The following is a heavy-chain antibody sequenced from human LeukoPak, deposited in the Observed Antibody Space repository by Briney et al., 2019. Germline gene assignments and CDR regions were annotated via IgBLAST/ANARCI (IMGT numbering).Heavy chain of an antibody. CDR1: GGSFRVYY. D-gene: IGHD2-2*01. J-gene: IGHJ4*02. CDR3: ARQYCSSTSCYFHY. Sequence: SETLSLTCAVYGGSFRVYYWSWIRQPPGKGLECIGEIKHSGLTNYNPPLKSRVTISVDTSKNQDSLKLSSETAADTAVYYCARQYCSSTSCYFHYWGQGTLVTVSS. V-gene: IGHV4-34*01. CDR2: IKHSGLT.